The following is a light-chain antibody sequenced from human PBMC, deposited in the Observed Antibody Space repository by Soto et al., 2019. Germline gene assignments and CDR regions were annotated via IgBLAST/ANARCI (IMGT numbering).Light chain of an antibody. Sequence: EIVLTQSPATLSLSPGEGATLSCRASHSVSTSYFAWYQQKPGQAPRLLIYGASNRATDSPDRFSGSGSGTHFPLTISRLETEDFAVYYCQQYGTSLITFGGGTKVEIK. CDR3: QQYGTSLIT. J-gene: IGKJ4*01. CDR1: HSVSTSY. V-gene: IGKV3-20*01. CDR2: GAS.